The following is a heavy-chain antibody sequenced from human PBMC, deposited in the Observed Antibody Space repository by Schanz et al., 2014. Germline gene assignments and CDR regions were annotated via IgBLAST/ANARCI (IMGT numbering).Heavy chain of an antibody. CDR1: GFTFSYYN. V-gene: IGHV3-23*04. J-gene: IGHJ4*02. Sequence: EVQLVESGGGLVQPGGSLRLSCAASGFTFSYYNMNWVRQAPGKGLEWVSGISGSGGDTYYVDSVKGRFTVSRDNSENTLYLQMNSLRAEDTAVYYCTRDTDYHFDYWGQGTLVTVSS. CDR3: TRDTDYHFDY. D-gene: IGHD4-17*01. CDR2: ISGSGGDT.